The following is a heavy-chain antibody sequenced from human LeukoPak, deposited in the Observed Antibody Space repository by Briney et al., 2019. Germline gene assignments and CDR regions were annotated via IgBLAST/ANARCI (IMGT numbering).Heavy chain of an antibody. Sequence: GASVKVSCKTSGYIFTDSTMHWVRQAPGQGLVWMGWISAGHGSTKYLQKLQGRVTITRDTSATTVYMELSSLRSEDTAVYYCARLMVRGESFWGQGTLVTVSS. V-gene: IGHV1-3*01. CDR3: ARLMVRGESF. CDR1: GYIFTDST. CDR2: ISAGHGST. D-gene: IGHD3-10*01. J-gene: IGHJ4*02.